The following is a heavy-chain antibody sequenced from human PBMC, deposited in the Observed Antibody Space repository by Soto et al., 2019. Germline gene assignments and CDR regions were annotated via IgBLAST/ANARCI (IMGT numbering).Heavy chain of an antibody. J-gene: IGHJ6*02. CDR1: GGTFSSYA. Sequence: SVKVSCKASGGTFSSYAISWVRQAPGQGLEWMGGIIPIFGTANYAQKFQGRVTITADESTSTAYMELSSLRSEDTAVYYCARAVAVAGTGPYYYYGMDVWGQGTAVTVSS. D-gene: IGHD6-19*01. V-gene: IGHV1-69*13. CDR2: IIPIFGTA. CDR3: ARAVAVAGTGPYYYYGMDV.